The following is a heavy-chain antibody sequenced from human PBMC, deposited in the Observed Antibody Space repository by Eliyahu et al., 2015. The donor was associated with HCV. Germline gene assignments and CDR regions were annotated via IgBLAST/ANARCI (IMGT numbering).Heavy chain of an antibody. Sequence: QVQLQESGPGLVKPSETLSLTCTVXGXSITTYYWSWIRQPPGKGXEWXXYIXXXGSTXYNPXLKSRVTISVDTSKNQFSLKLTSVTAADTAVYYCASGGGGIAVAGTGGWFDPWGQGTLVTVSS. V-gene: IGHV4-59*01. D-gene: IGHD6-19*01. CDR3: ASGGGGIAVAGTGGWFDP. CDR1: GXSITTYY. CDR2: IXXXGST. J-gene: IGHJ5*02.